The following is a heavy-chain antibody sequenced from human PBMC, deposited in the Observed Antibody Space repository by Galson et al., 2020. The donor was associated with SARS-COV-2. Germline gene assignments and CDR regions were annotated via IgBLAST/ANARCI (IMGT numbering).Heavy chain of an antibody. V-gene: IGHV3-7*01. CDR1: GFTFSDYW. D-gene: IGHD2-15*01. Sequence: GRSLRLSCVVSGFTFSDYWMNWIRQAPGKGLEWVAHIRGDGSETNYADSVQGRFSISRDNAGDTLYLELNSLRVDDTAVYYCTREGWQGGYWGQGTLVTVSS. CDR2: IRGDGSET. J-gene: IGHJ4*02. CDR3: TREGWQGGY.